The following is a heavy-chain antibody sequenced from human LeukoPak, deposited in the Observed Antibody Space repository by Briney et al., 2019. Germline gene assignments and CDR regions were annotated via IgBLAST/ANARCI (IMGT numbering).Heavy chain of an antibody. CDR2: IYSGGST. V-gene: IGHV3-66*01. D-gene: IGHD3-22*01. Sequence: QPGGSLRLSCAASGFTVSSNYMSWVRQAPGKGLEWVSVIYSGGSTYYADSVKGRFTISRDNAKNSLYLQMNSLRAEDTAVYYCARDLRSSGYYAFDYWGQGTLVTVSS. CDR3: ARDLRSSGYYAFDY. CDR1: GFTVSSNY. J-gene: IGHJ4*02.